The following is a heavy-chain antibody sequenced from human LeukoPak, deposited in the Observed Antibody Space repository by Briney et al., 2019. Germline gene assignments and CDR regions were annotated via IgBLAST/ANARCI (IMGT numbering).Heavy chain of an antibody. D-gene: IGHD3-22*01. CDR3: ARGTMKSGFDP. V-gene: IGHV4-39*07. CDR2: IYYSGST. CDR1: GGSISSSSYY. Sequence: PSETLSLTCTVSGGSISSSSYYWGWIRQPPGKGLEWIGSIYYSGSTYYNPSLKSRVTISVDTSKNQFSLKLSSVTAADTAVYYCARGTMKSGFDPWGQGTLVTVSS. J-gene: IGHJ5*02.